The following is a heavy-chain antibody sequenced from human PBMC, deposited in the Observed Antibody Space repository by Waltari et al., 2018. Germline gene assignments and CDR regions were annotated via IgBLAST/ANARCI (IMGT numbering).Heavy chain of an antibody. CDR3: ARNTVIGAFDI. D-gene: IGHD4-17*01. CDR1: GGSISSYY. CDR2: IDYSGST. J-gene: IGHJ3*02. V-gene: IGHV4-59*01. Sequence: QVQLQESGPGLVKPEATLSLTCTVSGGSISSYYWRWIRQPPGKGLEWIGYIDYSGSTNYNPTRKNRVTISVDTSKNHFALKLSSVTAADTAVYYCARNTVIGAFDIWGQGTMVTVSS.